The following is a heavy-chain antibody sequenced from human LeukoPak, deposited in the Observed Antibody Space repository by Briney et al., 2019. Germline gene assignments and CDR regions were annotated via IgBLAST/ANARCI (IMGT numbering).Heavy chain of an antibody. D-gene: IGHD2-15*01. Sequence: ASVKVSCKASGYTFTDYYMHWVRQAPGQGLEWMGRIIPNGGGTSYAQKFQGRVTMTRDTSISTAYMELSRLKSDDTAVYYCARGGDCSGGSCYYTDWGQGTLVTVSS. CDR1: GYTFTDYY. J-gene: IGHJ4*02. V-gene: IGHV1-2*06. CDR3: ARGGDCSGGSCYYTD. CDR2: IIPNGGGT.